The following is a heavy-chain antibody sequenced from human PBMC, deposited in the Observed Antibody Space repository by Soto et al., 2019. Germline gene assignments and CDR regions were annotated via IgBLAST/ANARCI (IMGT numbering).Heavy chain of an antibody. CDR3: APHVSCSGGSCQYDAFAI. CDR1: EFTVSGHA. D-gene: IGHD2-15*01. V-gene: IGHV3-23*01. J-gene: IGHJ3*02. Sequence: EVQVLESGGGLVQPGGSLRLSCEGSEFTVSGHAMTWIRQAPGKGPEWVSTITADGGTYYADYVTGRFAMSRDTSENTLYLQMNSLGAEDTAAYYCAPHVSCSGGSCQYDAFAIRGQGTMVTVSS. CDR2: ITADGGT.